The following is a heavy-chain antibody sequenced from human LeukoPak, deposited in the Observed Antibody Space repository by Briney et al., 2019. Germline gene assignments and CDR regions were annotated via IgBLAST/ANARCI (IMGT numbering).Heavy chain of an antibody. J-gene: IGHJ6*03. D-gene: IGHD4-17*01. CDR3: ARDWGFDYGDYVHYYYMDV. CDR1: GGSISSGSYY. CDR2: IYTSGST. V-gene: IGHV4-61*02. Sequence: PSQTLSLTCTVSGGSISSGSYYWSWIRQPAGKGLEWIGRIYTSGSTNYNPSLKSRVTISVDTSKNQFSLKLSSVTAADTGVYYCARDWGFDYGDYVHYYYMDVWGKGTTVTVSS.